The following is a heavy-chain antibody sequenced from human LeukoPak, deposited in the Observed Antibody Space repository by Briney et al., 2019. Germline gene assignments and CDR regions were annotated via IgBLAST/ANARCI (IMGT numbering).Heavy chain of an antibody. CDR3: GRGGSGSPRSPFFAY. D-gene: IGHD3-10*01. CDR1: GGSISSGCDC. Sequence: SESLSLTCTVSGGSISSGCDCWGWLRQPAGKGWEGIGRIYTSGSTNYNPSLERRVTTSVDTSKNQFSLKPSSVTAADTAVYYCGRGGSGSPRSPFFAYWGQGTLVTVSS. J-gene: IGHJ4*02. CDR2: IYTSGST. V-gene: IGHV4-61*02.